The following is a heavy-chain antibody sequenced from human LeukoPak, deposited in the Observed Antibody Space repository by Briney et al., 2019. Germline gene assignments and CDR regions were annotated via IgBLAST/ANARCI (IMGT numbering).Heavy chain of an antibody. J-gene: IGHJ4*02. CDR1: GGSISSYY. D-gene: IGHD5-18*01. Sequence: PSETLSLTCTVSGGSISSYYWSWIRQPPGKGLEWIGYIYYSGSTNYNPSLKSRVTISVDTSKNQFSPKLSSVTAADTAVYYCAREDTAMVTDYWGQGTLVTVSS. V-gene: IGHV4-59*01. CDR3: AREDTAMVTDY. CDR2: IYYSGST.